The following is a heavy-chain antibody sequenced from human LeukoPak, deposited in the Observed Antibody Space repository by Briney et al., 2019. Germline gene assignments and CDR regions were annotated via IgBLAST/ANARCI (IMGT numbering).Heavy chain of an antibody. CDR1: GFIFSSYS. V-gene: IGHV3-48*04. CDR2: ISRSSRTI. J-gene: IGHJ6*03. D-gene: IGHD1-26*01. CDR3: ARVGVGYSYYMDV. Sequence: PGGSLRLSCAASGFIFSSYSMNWVRQAPGKGLEWVSYISRSSRTIYYADSVKGRFTISRDNAENSLYLQMNSLRADDTAVYYCARVGVGYSYYMDVWGKGTTVTVSS.